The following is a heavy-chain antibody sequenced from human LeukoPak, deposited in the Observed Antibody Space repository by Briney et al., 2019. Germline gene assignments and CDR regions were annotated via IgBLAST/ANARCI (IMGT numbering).Heavy chain of an antibody. D-gene: IGHD1-26*01. V-gene: IGHV3-49*04. Sequence: GGSLRLSCTASGFTFGDYAMSWVRQAPGKGLEWVGFIRSKAYGGTTEYAASVKGRFTISRDDSKSIAYLQMNSLKTEDTAVYYCARDVGAKIVFDIWGQGTMVTVSS. J-gene: IGHJ3*02. CDR1: GFTFGDYA. CDR3: ARDVGAKIVFDI. CDR2: IRSKAYGGTT.